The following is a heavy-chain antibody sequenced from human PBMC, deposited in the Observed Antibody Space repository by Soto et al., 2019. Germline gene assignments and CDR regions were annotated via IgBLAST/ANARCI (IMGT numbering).Heavy chain of an antibody. J-gene: IGHJ4*02. CDR2: ISYDGGNR. V-gene: IGHV3-30*18. CDR3: AKDLYTTSPVGFDY. CDR1: GFSFSNYG. Sequence: QVQLVESGGGVVQPGRSLRLSCAASGFSFSNYGMHWVRQAPGKGLEWVAVISYDGGNRYYADSVKGRFTISRDNSKNTLYLQMNSLRAEDTAVYYCAKDLYTTSPVGFDYWGQGTLVTVSS. D-gene: IGHD6-6*01.